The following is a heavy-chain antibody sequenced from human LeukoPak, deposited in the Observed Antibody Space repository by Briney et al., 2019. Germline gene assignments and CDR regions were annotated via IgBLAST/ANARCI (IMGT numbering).Heavy chain of an antibody. CDR1: GYIFTTYY. D-gene: IGHD3-22*01. Sequence: VASVKVSCKASGYIFTTYYMHWARQAPGQGLEWMAIINPSAGSTTYAQKFQGRVTMTRDTSTSTVYMELSSLRSEDTAVYYCARTRYSDSSEYGLDYWGQGTLVTVSS. CDR3: ARTRYSDSSEYGLDY. V-gene: IGHV1-46*01. CDR2: INPSAGST. J-gene: IGHJ4*02.